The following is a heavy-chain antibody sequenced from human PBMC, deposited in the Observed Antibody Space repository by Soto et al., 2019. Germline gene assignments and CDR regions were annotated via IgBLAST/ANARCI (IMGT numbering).Heavy chain of an antibody. D-gene: IGHD1-26*01. CDR1: GFTFSSYY. V-gene: IGHV3-7*01. CDR3: AKWGGAGSDC. CDR2: VNEDGGEK. Sequence: GGSLRLSCAASGFTFSSYYMSWVRQAQGKGLEWVANVNEDGGEKYYVDSVKGRFTVSRDNAKNSLYLQMNSLRAEDTAVYYCAKWGGAGSDCWGQGTLVTVSS. J-gene: IGHJ4*02.